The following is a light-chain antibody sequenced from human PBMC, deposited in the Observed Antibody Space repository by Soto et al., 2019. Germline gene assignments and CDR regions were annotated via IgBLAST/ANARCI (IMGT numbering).Light chain of an antibody. CDR2: EVI. V-gene: IGLV2-14*03. J-gene: IGLJ3*02. CDR1: SSNVSGYDY. CDR3: CSYTDSSGRV. Sequence: SVMHQPGAGSGATARWITNYCNGTSSNVSGYDYVSWYQQHPGKAPRVIIYEVIRRPSGVSYRFSGSKSGNTASLTISGLQAEDEADYYCCSYTDSSGRVFGGGTK.